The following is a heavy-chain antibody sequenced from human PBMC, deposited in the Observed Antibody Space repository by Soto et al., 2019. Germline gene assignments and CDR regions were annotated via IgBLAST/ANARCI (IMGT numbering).Heavy chain of an antibody. D-gene: IGHD2-2*02. CDR2: IIPIFGTA. Sequence: SVKVSCKASGGAFSSYAMSWVRQAPGQGREWMGGIIPIFGTANYAQKFQGRVTITADESTSTAYMELSSLRSEDTAVYYCARLDLGYCSSTSCYTDYYYGMDVWGQGTTVTVSS. J-gene: IGHJ6*02. CDR3: ARLDLGYCSSTSCYTDYYYGMDV. CDR1: GGAFSSYA. V-gene: IGHV1-69*13.